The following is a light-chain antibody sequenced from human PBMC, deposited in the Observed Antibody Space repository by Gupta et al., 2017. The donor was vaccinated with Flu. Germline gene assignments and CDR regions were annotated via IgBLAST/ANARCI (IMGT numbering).Light chain of an antibody. J-gene: IGKJ3*01. Sequence: EIVLTQSPGTLSLSPGERATLSCRASQSVSSSYLAWYQQKPGQAPRLLIYGASSRATGIPDRFSGSGSGTDFTLTISRREPEDFAVYYCQQDGSSPVFTFGHGTKVDIK. CDR2: GAS. V-gene: IGKV3-20*01. CDR1: QSVSSSY. CDR3: QQDGSSPVFT.